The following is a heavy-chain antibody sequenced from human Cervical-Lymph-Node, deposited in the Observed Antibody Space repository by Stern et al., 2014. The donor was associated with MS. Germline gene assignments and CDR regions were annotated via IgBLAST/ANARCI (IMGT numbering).Heavy chain of an antibody. CDR3: THSLHGDYYDAFDT. CDR2: IYWDDEK. D-gene: IGHD4-17*01. Sequence: ESGPTLVKATQPLTLNCTFSGFALRNSGVSEAWIRQPQGKALEWLAVIYWDDEKRYSPSLKSRLSITKDASESQVVLTMTNMDPVDTATYYCTHSLHGDYYDAFDTWGQGTMVTVSS. CDR1: GFALRNSGVS. J-gene: IGHJ3*02. V-gene: IGHV2-5*02.